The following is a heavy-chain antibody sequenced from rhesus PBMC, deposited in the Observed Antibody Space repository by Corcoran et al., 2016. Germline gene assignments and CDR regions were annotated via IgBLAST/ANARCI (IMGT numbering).Heavy chain of an antibody. CDR1: GYSISSGYG. CDR2: IFYSAST. J-gene: IGHJ4*01. D-gene: IGHD2-15*01. CDR3: ARDEAEYCSSTSCSSGDY. V-gene: IGHV4-122*02. Sequence: QLQLQESGPGLVKPSETLSLTCACSGYSISSGYGWSWIREPPGKGLEWMVYIFYSASTSYNPDLRSRVTISGDTSKNHFARKLSSVIAADAAVYYCARDEAEYCSSTSCSSGDYWGQGVLVTVSS.